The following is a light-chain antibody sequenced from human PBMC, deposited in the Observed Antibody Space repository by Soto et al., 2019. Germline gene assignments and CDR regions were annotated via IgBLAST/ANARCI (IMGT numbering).Light chain of an antibody. CDR3: SSYTSSRIDYV. Sequence: QSALTQPASVSGSPGQSINISCTGTSSDVGGYNYVSWYQQHPGKAPKLMIYEVSNRPSGVSNRFSGSKFGNTASLTISGLEAEDEADYYCSSYTSSRIDYVFGTGTKVTVL. J-gene: IGLJ1*01. V-gene: IGLV2-14*01. CDR2: EVS. CDR1: SSDVGGYNY.